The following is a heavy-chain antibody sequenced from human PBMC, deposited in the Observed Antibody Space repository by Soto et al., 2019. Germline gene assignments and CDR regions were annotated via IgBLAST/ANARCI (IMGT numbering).Heavy chain of an antibody. CDR2: IFYTGST. Sequence: QLQLQESGPGLVRPSETLALTCSVSGGSIGIDNYYWAWVRQSPGKGLEWIGSIFYTGSTYYNPSLKSRVTVSVDTSENHFSLNPSSVTAADTAVYYCARAGVGAAAACEYDYYHGLDVWGQGTTVTVSS. D-gene: IGHD2-2*01. V-gene: IGHV4-39*02. J-gene: IGHJ6*01. CDR1: GGSIGIDNYY. CDR3: ARAGVGAAAACEYDYYHGLDV.